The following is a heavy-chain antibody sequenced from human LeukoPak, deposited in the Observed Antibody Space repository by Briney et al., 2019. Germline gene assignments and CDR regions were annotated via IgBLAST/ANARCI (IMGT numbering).Heavy chain of an antibody. CDR1: GYTFTSYG. CDR2: ISAYNGNT. J-gene: IGHJ5*02. Sequence: ASVKVSCKASGYTFTSYGISWVRQAPGQGLEWMGWISAYNGNTNYAQKLQGRVTMTTHTSTSTAYMELRSLRSDDTAVYYCARPFYCSSTTCYDNWFDPWGQGTLVTVSS. CDR3: ARPFYCSSTTCYDNWFDP. V-gene: IGHV1-18*01. D-gene: IGHD2-2*01.